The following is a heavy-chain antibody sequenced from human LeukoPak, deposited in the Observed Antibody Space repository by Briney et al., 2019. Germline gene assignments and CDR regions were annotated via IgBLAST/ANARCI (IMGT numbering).Heavy chain of an antibody. CDR2: LYHSGNT. D-gene: IGHD6-13*01. CDR3: ARAAEIGTLGYFQH. Sequence: SETLSLTCGVSGYSISSGYYWGWIRQPPGKGLEWMGSLYHSGNTYYNPSLKSRVTISVDTSKNQFSLKLSSVTAADTAVYYYARAAEIGTLGYFQHWGQGTLVTVSS. J-gene: IGHJ1*01. CDR1: GYSISSGYY. V-gene: IGHV4-38-2*01.